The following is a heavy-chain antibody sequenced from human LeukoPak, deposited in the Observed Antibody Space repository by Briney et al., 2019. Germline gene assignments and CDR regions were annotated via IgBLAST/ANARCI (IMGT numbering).Heavy chain of an antibody. CDR1: RYSLTSYW. CDR3: ARAGDSYGYFDY. CDR2: IYPGDSDT. V-gene: IGHV5-51*01. J-gene: IGHJ4*02. Sequence: PGESLKISCKGSRYSLTSYWIAWVRQMPGKGLEWMGIIYPGDSDTRYSPSFRGQVTISADKSISTAYLQWSSLKASDTAIYFCARAGDSYGYFDYWGQGTLVTVSS. D-gene: IGHD5-18*01.